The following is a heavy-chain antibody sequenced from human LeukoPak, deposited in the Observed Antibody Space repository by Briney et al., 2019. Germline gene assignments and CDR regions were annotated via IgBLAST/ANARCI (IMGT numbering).Heavy chain of an antibody. D-gene: IGHD3-10*01. CDR2: ISAQSGNT. J-gene: IGHJ4*02. V-gene: IGHV1-18*01. CDR1: GYSFTSYV. Sequence: ASVKVSCQASGYSFTSYVISWVRQAPGQGRESMGWISAQSGNTKYAQEVQGRVTMTTDTSTSTAYMEMRSLRSDDTAVYYCARDLGNYFHFWGQGTLVTVSS. CDR3: ARDLGNYFHF.